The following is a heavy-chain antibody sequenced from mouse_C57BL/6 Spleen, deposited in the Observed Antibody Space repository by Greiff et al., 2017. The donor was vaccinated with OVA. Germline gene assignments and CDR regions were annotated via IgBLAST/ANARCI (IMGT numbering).Heavy chain of an antibody. Sequence: VQLQESGAELVKPGASVKMSCKASGYTFTSYWITWVKQRPGQGLEWIGDIYPGSGSTNYNEKFKSKATLTVDTSSSKAYMQLSSLTSEDSAVYYCARWPDYDGGDYWGQGTTLTVSS. D-gene: IGHD2-4*01. J-gene: IGHJ2*01. CDR1: GYTFTSYW. CDR3: ARWPDYDGGDY. CDR2: IYPGSGST. V-gene: IGHV1-55*01.